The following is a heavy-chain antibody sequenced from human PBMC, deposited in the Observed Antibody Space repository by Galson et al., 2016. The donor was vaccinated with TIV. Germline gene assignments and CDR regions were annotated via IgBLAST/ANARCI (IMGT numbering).Heavy chain of an antibody. V-gene: IGHV3-13*01. Sequence: LRLSCATSGFSFSTYDMHWVRQAAGKGLEWVSAIGTTGDTYYTDSVKGRFTISSDNATKSLYLQMNSLRAGDAAVYFCARSSFDCSGYKCYGGQFDHWGQGTLVTVSS. D-gene: IGHD3-22*01. CDR2: IGTTGDT. J-gene: IGHJ4*02. CDR1: GFSFSTYD. CDR3: ARSSFDCSGYKCYGGQFDH.